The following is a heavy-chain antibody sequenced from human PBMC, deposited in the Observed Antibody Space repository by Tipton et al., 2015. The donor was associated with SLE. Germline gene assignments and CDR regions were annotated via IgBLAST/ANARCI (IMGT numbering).Heavy chain of an antibody. CDR2: IYYSGST. J-gene: IGHJ4*02. Sequence: TLSLTCTVSGGSISSYYWSWIRQPPGEGLEWIGYIYYSGSTNYNPSLKSRVTISVDTSKNQFSLKLSSVTAADTALYYCARSQPRIAAAGTVDYWGQGTLVTVSS. D-gene: IGHD6-13*01. CDR3: ARSQPRIAAAGTVDY. V-gene: IGHV4-59*01. CDR1: GGSISSYY.